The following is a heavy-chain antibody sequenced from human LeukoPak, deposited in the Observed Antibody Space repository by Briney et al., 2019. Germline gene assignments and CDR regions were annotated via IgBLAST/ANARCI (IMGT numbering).Heavy chain of an antibody. Sequence: ASVKVFCKASGYTFTSYGISWVRPAPGQGLEWMGWISAYNGNTNYAQKLQGRVTMTTDTSTSTAYMELRSLRSDDTAAYYCARGLWVGASRIDAFDIWGQGTMVTVSS. J-gene: IGHJ3*02. CDR3: ARGLWVGASRIDAFDI. V-gene: IGHV1-18*01. CDR1: GYTFTSYG. CDR2: ISAYNGNT. D-gene: IGHD1-26*01.